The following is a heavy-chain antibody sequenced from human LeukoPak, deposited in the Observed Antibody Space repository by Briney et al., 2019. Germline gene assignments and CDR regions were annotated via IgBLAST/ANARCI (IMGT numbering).Heavy chain of an antibody. CDR2: ISSSSSYI. CDR3: ARGGWDYDSSGYYNY. V-gene: IGHV3-21*01. Sequence: SGGSLRLSCAGSGFTFSTYSMNWVRQAPGKGLEWVSSISSSSSYIYYADSVKGRFSISRDNAKKSLYLQMNSLRAEDTAVYYCARGGWDYDSSGYYNYWGQGTLVTVSS. J-gene: IGHJ4*02. CDR1: GFTFSTYS. D-gene: IGHD3-22*01.